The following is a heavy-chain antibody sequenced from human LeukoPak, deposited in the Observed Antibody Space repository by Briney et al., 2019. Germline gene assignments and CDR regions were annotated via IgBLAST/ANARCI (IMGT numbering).Heavy chain of an antibody. CDR1: GFTFRSYG. Sequence: GGSLRLSCAASGFTFRSYGMDRVRQAPGKGLEWVAFIRYDGNNKDYGDSVKGRFTISRDNSKNTLYLQMNSLRVEDTAVYYCAKGYGDLVAFDIWGQGTMVTVSS. CDR2: IRYDGNNK. J-gene: IGHJ3*02. V-gene: IGHV3-30*02. D-gene: IGHD4-17*01. CDR3: AKGYGDLVAFDI.